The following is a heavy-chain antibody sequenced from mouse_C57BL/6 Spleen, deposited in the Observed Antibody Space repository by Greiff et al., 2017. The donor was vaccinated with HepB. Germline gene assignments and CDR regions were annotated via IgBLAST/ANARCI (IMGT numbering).Heavy chain of an antibody. CDR1: GYTFTSYW. CDR3: ARGAGWLHY. J-gene: IGHJ2*01. Sequence: QVQLQQPGAELVMPGASVKLSCKASGYTFTSYWMHWVKQRPGQGLEWIGEIDPSDSYTNYNQKFKGKSTLTVDKSSSTAYMQLSSLTSEDSAVYYCARGAGWLHYWGQGTTLTVSS. D-gene: IGHD1-1*02. V-gene: IGHV1-69*01. CDR2: IDPSDSYT.